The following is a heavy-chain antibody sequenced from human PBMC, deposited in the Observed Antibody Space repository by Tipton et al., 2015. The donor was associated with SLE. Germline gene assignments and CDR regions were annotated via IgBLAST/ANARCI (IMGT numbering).Heavy chain of an antibody. D-gene: IGHD6-6*01. V-gene: IGHV4-31*03. CDR2: IYYSGST. CDR3: ARVSQQLVGGFTYFDY. CDR1: GGAISSGNYY. Sequence: TLSLTCTVSGGAISSGNYYWSWIRQHPGKGLEWIGYIYYSGSTYYNPSLKSRVTISVDTSKNQFSLKLSSVTAADTAVYYCARVSQQLVGGFTYFDYWGQGTLVTVSS. J-gene: IGHJ4*02.